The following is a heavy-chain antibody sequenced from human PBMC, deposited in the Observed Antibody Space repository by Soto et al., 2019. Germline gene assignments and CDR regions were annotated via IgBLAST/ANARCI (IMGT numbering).Heavy chain of an antibody. CDR3: ARRRGLYYDSSGVGGGTNWYFDL. Sequence: PSETLSLTCTVSGGSISSSIYYWGWIRQPPGKGLEWIGGIYYSGSTYYNPSLKSRVTISVDTSKNQFSLKLSSVTAADTAVYYCARRRGLYYDSSGVGGGTNWYFDLWGRGTLVTVSS. J-gene: IGHJ2*01. D-gene: IGHD3-22*01. CDR1: GGSISSSIYY. CDR2: IYYSGST. V-gene: IGHV4-39*01.